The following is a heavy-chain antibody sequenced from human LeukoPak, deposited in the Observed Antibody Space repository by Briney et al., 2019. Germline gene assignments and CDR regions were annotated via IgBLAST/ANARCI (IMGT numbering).Heavy chain of an antibody. V-gene: IGHV1-69*13. D-gene: IGHD3-22*01. Sequence: SVKVSCKASGGTFSSYAISWVRQAPGQGLEWMGGIIPIFGTANYAQKFQGRVTITADESTSTAYMELSSLRSGDTAVYYCARGGSGYDHYYYYMDVWGKGTTVTVSS. CDR1: GGTFSSYA. CDR2: IIPIFGTA. J-gene: IGHJ6*03. CDR3: ARGGSGYDHYYYYMDV.